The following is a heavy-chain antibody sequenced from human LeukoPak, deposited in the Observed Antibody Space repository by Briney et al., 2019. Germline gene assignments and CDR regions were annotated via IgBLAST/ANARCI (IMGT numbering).Heavy chain of an antibody. J-gene: IGHJ6*03. Sequence: GGSLRLSCAASGFTFSTYWMTWVRQAPGKGPEWVANIKEDGSKKYYVDSVRGLFTISRDNAKNSLYLQMNSLRAEDTAVYYCARAPRYCSGGSCYFGGVYYYYMDVWGKGTTVTISS. D-gene: IGHD2-15*01. CDR2: IKEDGSKK. CDR1: GFTFSTYW. CDR3: ARAPRYCSGGSCYFGGVYYYYMDV. V-gene: IGHV3-7*01.